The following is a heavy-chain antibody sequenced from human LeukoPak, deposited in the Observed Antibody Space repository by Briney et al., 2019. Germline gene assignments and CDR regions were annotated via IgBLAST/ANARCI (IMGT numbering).Heavy chain of an antibody. CDR3: ARDRWRSGGSGGGDY. CDR1: DSAFTNSA. Sequence: GGSLRLSCAASDSAFTNSAITWFGQAPGKGLEWFSTVSGSGDSTYYADSVKGRFSISRDNSKTTLYLQMNSLRAEDTAVYYCARDRWRSGGSGGGDYWGQGTLVTVSS. V-gene: IGHV3-23*01. J-gene: IGHJ4*02. CDR2: VSGSGDST. D-gene: IGHD2-15*01.